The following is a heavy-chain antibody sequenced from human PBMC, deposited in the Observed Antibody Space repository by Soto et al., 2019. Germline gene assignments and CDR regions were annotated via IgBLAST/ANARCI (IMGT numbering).Heavy chain of an antibody. J-gene: IGHJ4*02. V-gene: IGHV4-59*08. CDR3: ARHGAIYSNSWYDFDY. Sequence: SETLSLTCTVSGGSLSNYYWSWIRQPPGKGLEWVGYMFNGRSANYNPSLKSRVAISVDMSQNQFSLKLTSVTAADTAVYYCARHGAIYSNSWYDFDYWGQGTLVTVSS. D-gene: IGHD5-18*01. CDR1: GGSLSNYY. CDR2: MFNGRSA.